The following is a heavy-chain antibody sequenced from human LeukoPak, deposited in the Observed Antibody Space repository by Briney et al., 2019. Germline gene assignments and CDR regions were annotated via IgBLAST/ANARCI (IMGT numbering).Heavy chain of an antibody. J-gene: IGHJ5*02. V-gene: IGHV1-2*02. Sequence: ASVKVSCKASGYTFTSYGISWVRQAPGQGLEWMGWINPNSGGTNYAQKFQGRVTMTRDTSISTAYMELSRLRSDDTAVYYCARGPAAAAYNWFDPWGQGTLVTVSS. D-gene: IGHD6-13*01. CDR3: ARGPAAAAYNWFDP. CDR1: GYTFTSYG. CDR2: INPNSGGT.